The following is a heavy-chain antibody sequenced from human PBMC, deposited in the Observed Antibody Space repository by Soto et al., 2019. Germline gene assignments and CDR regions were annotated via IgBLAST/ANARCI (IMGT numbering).Heavy chain of an antibody. J-gene: IGHJ6*03. CDR3: GRAVAAAGYYYYYYYYMDV. CDR2: ISSSGSTI. V-gene: IGHV3-11*01. CDR1: GFTFSDYY. D-gene: IGHD6-13*01. Sequence: QVQLVESGGGLVKPGGSLRLSCAASGFTFSDYYMSWIRQAPGKGLEWVSYISSSGSTIYYAVSVKGRFTISRDNAKNSLYLQMNSRKAEETAVYYCGRAVAAAGYYYYYYYYMDVGGKGTTVTVSS.